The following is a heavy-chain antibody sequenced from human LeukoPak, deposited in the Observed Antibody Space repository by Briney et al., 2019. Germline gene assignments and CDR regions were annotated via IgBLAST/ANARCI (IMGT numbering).Heavy chain of an antibody. Sequence: GGSLRLSCVASGFTFSSYAMSWVRQAPGKGLEWVSTISDSGDNTYYADSVKGRFTISRDNSKNTLYLQMNSLRAEDTAVYYCAEANSITIFGVISPVDYWGQGTLVTVSS. CDR1: GFTFSSYA. V-gene: IGHV3-23*01. CDR3: AEANSITIFGVISPVDY. J-gene: IGHJ4*02. CDR2: ISDSGDNT. D-gene: IGHD3-3*01.